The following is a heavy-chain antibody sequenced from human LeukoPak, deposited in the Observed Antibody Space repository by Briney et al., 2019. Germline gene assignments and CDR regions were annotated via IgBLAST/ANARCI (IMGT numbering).Heavy chain of an antibody. J-gene: IGHJ5*02. CDR3: ARRGYTYGWGWFDP. V-gene: IGHV4-34*01. CDR1: GGSFSDYY. CDR2: INHSGST. Sequence: SGTLSLTCGVYGGSFSDYYWSWIRQPPGKGLEWIGEINHSGSTNYNPSLKSRVTISVDTSKNQFSLKVNSVTAADTAVYYCARRGYTYGWGWFDPWGQGTPVTVSS. D-gene: IGHD5-18*01.